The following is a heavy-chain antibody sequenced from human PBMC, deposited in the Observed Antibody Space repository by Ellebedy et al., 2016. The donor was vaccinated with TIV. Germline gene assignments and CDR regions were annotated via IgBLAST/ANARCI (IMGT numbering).Heavy chain of an antibody. J-gene: IGHJ6*03. CDR1: GFVFKSYS. D-gene: IGHD3-10*02. V-gene: IGHV3-21*01. CDR3: VRPMFYYHYYMDV. CDR2: ISDRNSKR. Sequence: GGSLRLXXAASGFVFKSYSMNWVRQAPGKGLEWVASISDRNSKRFYSDSVKGRFIISRDDATSSLFLEMNTLRVEDTAVYYCVRPMFYYHYYMDVWGKGTTVIV.